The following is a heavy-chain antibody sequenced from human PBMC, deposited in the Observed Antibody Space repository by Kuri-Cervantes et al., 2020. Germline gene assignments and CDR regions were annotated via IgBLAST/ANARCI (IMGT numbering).Heavy chain of an antibody. CDR3: TTEEVDSYGYYFDY. CDR2: IKSKTDGGTT. V-gene: IGHV3-15*01. J-gene: IGHJ4*02. Sequence: GGSLRLSCAASGFTFSNAWMSWVRQAPGKGLEWVGRIKSKTDGGTTDYAAPVKGRFTISRDDSKNTLYLQMNSLKTEDTAVYYCTTEEVDSYGYYFDYWGQGTLVTVSS. CDR1: GFTFSNAW. D-gene: IGHD5-18*01.